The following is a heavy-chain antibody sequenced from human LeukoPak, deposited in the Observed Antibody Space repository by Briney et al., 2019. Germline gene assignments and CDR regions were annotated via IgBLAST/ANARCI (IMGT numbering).Heavy chain of an antibody. CDR2: ISWNSFSI. V-gene: IGHV3-9*01. CDR3: AKSSGNYLNYYYYMDV. Sequence: GRSLRLSCAASGFTFDDYAMHWVRQAPGKGLEWVSGISWNSFSIGYADSVKGRFTISRDNAKNSLYLQMNSLRAEDTALYYCAKSSGNYLNYYYYMDVWGKGTTVTISS. D-gene: IGHD3-10*01. CDR1: GFTFDDYA. J-gene: IGHJ6*03.